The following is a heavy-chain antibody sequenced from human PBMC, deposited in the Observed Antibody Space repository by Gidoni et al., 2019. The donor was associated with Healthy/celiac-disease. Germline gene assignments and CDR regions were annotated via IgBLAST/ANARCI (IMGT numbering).Heavy chain of an antibody. D-gene: IGHD3-22*01. Sequence: QITLKESGPTLVTPTQTLTLTCTFSGFSLSTSGVGVGWIRQPPGKALEWLALIYWDDDKRYSPSLKSRLTITKDTSKNQVVLTMTNMDPVDTATYYCAHRRPDYYDSRGDAFDIWGQGTMVTVSS. CDR2: IYWDDDK. J-gene: IGHJ3*02. CDR3: AHRRPDYYDSRGDAFDI. CDR1: GFSLSTSGVG. V-gene: IGHV2-5*02.